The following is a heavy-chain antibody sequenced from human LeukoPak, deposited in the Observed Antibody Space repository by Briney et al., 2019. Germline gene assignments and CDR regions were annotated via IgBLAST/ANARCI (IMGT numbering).Heavy chain of an antibody. V-gene: IGHV3-23*01. Sequence: GGSLRLSCVASGFAFSNYAMSWVRQAPGKGLELVSGIYGSDDKTVYGDAVKGRFTISRDNSKNTLYLQMNSLRADDTAVYYCAKTQGYYDAWGQGALVTVSS. D-gene: IGHD2-15*01. J-gene: IGHJ5*02. CDR1: GFAFSNYA. CDR3: AKTQGYYDA. CDR2: IYGSDDKT.